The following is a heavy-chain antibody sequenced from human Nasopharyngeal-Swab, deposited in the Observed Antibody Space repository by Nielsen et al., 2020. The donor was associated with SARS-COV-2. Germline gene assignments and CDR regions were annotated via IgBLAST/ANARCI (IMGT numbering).Heavy chain of an antibody. CDR3: ARDLLSEYSSGWYYYYGMDV. J-gene: IGHJ6*02. D-gene: IGHD6-19*01. V-gene: IGHV1-46*01. Sequence: ASVKVSCKASGYTFTSYYMHWLRQAPGQGLEWMGIINPSGGSTSYAQKFQGRVTMTRDTSTSTVYMELSSLRSEDTAVYYCARDLLSEYSSGWYYYYGMDVWGQGTTVTVSS. CDR1: GYTFTSYY. CDR2: INPSGGST.